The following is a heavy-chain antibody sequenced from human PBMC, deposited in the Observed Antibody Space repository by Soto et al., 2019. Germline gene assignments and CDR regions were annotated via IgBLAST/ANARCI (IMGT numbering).Heavy chain of an antibody. V-gene: IGHV4-4*02. Sequence: PSETLSLTCAVSGGSISSSNWWSWVRQPPGKGLEWIGEIYHSGSTNYNPSLKSRVTISVDKSKNQFSLKLSSVTAADTAVYYCAGSTYYDFWSGYSYYGMDVWGQGTTVTVSS. CDR1: GGSISSSNW. CDR3: AGSTYYDFWSGYSYYGMDV. D-gene: IGHD3-3*01. CDR2: IYHSGST. J-gene: IGHJ6*02.